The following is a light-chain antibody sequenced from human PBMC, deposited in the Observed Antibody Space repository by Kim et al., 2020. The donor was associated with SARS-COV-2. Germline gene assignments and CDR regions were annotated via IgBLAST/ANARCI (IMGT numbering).Light chain of an antibody. V-gene: IGLV4-69*01. CDR3: QTWDTDTRV. CDR2: VKKDGSH. CDR1: SEHDSYT. Sequence: QPVLTQSPSASASLGASVKFTCTLSSEHDSYTIAWHQQQPERGPRFLMKVKKDGSHTKADGIPDRFSASSSGAERYLTISRLQSEDEADYFCQTWDTDTRVFGGGTQLTVL. J-gene: IGLJ3*02.